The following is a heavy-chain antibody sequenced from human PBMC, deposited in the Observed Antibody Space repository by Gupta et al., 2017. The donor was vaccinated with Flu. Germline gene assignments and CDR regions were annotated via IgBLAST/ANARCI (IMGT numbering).Heavy chain of an antibody. CDR1: GFPFSSYS. CDR3: ARVVDSGYALDAFDI. V-gene: IGHV3-21*01. D-gene: IGHD5-12*01. J-gene: IGHJ3*02. CDR2: ISSSSSYI. Sequence: EVQLVESGGGLVKPGGSLRLSCAASGFPFSSYSMNWVRQAPGKGLEWVSSISSSSSYIYYADSVKGRFTMSRDNAKNSRYLQMNSLRAEDRAVYYCARVVDSGYALDAFDIWGKGTMVTVSS.